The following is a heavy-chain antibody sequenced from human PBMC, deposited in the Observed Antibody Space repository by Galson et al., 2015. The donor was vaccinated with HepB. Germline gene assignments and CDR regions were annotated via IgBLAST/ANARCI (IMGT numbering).Heavy chain of an antibody. Sequence: LRLSCAASRFTFSSYSMNWARQARGKGLEWVSTISASGADTKYAESVNGRFTISRDNANNTLSLQMTSPRDEDTALYFCAKGRYASRSHFDSWGQGALVTVSS. D-gene: IGHD3-16*01. CDR3: AKGRYASRSHFDS. CDR1: RFTFSSYS. V-gene: IGHV3-23*01. J-gene: IGHJ4*02. CDR2: ISASGADT.